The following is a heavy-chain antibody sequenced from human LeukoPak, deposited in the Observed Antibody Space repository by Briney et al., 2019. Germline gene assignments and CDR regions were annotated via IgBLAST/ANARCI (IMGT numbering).Heavy chain of an antibody. CDR1: GYSFTSYG. CDR2: ISAYNGNT. V-gene: IGHV1-18*01. J-gene: IGHJ3*02. Sequence: GASVKVSCKTSGYSFTSYGISWVRQAPGQGLEWMGWISAYNGNTNYAQKLQGRVTMTTDTSTSTAYMELRSLRSDDTAVYYCARDPLLWFGELLEPGGGAFDIWGQGTMVTVSS. D-gene: IGHD3-10*01. CDR3: ARDPLLWFGELLEPGGGAFDI.